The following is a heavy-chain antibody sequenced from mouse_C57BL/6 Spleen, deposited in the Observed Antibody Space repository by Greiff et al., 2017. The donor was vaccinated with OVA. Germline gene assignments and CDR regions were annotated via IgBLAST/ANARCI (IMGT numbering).Heavy chain of an antibody. D-gene: IGHD1-1*01. V-gene: IGHV2-2*01. CDR1: GFSLTSYG. CDR3: AYYGSSLWFAY. J-gene: IGHJ3*01. CDR2: IWSGGST. Sequence: VQVVESGPGLVQPSQSLSITCTVSGFSLTSYGVHWVRQSPGKGLEWLGVIWSGGSTDYNAAFISRLSISKDNSKSQVFFKMNSLQADDTAIYYCAYYGSSLWFAYWGQGTLVTVSA.